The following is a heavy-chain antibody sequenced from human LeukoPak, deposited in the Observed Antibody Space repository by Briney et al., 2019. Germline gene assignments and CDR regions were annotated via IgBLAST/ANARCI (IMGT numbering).Heavy chain of an antibody. CDR1: GFTVSSNY. Sequence: GGSLRLSCAASGFTVSSNYMSWVRQAPGKGLEWVSVIYSGGSTYYADSVKGRFTISRDNSKNTLYLQMNSLRAEDTAVYYCARALFMTVRGVIIMFSAFDIWGQGTMVTVSS. CDR3: ARALFMTVRGVIIMFSAFDI. D-gene: IGHD3-10*01. V-gene: IGHV3-53*01. CDR2: IYSGGST. J-gene: IGHJ3*02.